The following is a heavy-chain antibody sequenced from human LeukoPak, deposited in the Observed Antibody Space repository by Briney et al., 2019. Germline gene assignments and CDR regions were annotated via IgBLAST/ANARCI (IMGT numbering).Heavy chain of an antibody. D-gene: IGHD3-22*01. CDR1: GFTVDSNY. V-gene: IGHV3-53*01. CDR2: IYTGGNT. Sequence: GGSLRLSCAASGFTVDSNYLSWVRQAPGKGLEWVSTIYTGGNTYYAASVRGRFTISRDFSENTVFLHMNSLRAEDTAMYYCARGDDSGYYDYFDYWGQGALVTVSS. J-gene: IGHJ4*02. CDR3: ARGDDSGYYDYFDY.